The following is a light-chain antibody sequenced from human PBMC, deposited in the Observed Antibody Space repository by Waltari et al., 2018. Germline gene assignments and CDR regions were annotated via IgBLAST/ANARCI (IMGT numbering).Light chain of an antibody. J-gene: IGKJ1*01. CDR1: QSVSKY. Sequence: EIVLTQSPATLSLSPGDRALLSCSARQSVSKYLAWYQQKPGQAPRLLIYGASSRAPGIPDRFSGSGSGTDFSLTISRLEPEDFAVYYCQHYVSLPATFGQGTKVEIE. V-gene: IGKV3-20*01. CDR2: GAS. CDR3: QHYVSLPAT.